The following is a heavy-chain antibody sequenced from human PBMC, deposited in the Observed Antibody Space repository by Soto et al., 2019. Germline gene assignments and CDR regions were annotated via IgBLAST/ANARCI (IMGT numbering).Heavy chain of an antibody. V-gene: IGHV3-15*07. J-gene: IGHJ1*01. CDR3: IWQSHFGGAWR. Sequence: EVQLVESDGGLVKPGGSLRLSCAPSGFSFPPAWFNWVRQAPGRGLEWVGRIYSGGATEYSAPVRGRFTISRDDSKSTLYLQMDSLELGDTALYCCIWQSHFGGAWRWGQGTPVTVSS. CDR2: IYSGGAT. D-gene: IGHD3-3*01. CDR1: GFSFPPAW.